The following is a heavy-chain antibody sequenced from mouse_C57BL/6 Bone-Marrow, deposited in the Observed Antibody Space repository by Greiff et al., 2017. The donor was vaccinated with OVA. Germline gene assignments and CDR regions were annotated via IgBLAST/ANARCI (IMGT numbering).Heavy chain of an antibody. CDR2: ISYDGSN. Sequence: DVHLVESGPGLVKPSQSLSLTCSVTGYSITSGYYWNWIRQFPGNKLEWMGYISYDGSNNYNPSLKNRISITRDTSKNQFFLKLNSVTTEDTATYYCARDGGDYWGQGTTLTVSS. CDR3: ARDGGDY. J-gene: IGHJ2*01. V-gene: IGHV3-6*01. CDR1: GYSITSGYY.